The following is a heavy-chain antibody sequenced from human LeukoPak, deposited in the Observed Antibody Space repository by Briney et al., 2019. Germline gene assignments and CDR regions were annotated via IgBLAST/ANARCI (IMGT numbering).Heavy chain of an antibody. CDR2: ISADGDGP. CDR1: GFTFSSHA. J-gene: IGHJ4*02. V-gene: IGHV3-23*01. Sequence: GGSLRLSCAASGFTFSSHAMNWVRQVPGKGLVWVSTISADGDGPHYADSVKGRFTISRDNSKNTLFLQMNSLRDGDTAVYYCAKNNYDILTGYPYWGQGTLVTVSS. CDR3: AKNNYDILTGYPY. D-gene: IGHD3-9*01.